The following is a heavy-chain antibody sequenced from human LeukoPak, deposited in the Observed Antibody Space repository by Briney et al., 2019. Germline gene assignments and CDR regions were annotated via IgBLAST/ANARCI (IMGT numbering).Heavy chain of an antibody. CDR3: ARVRLERRRIAFDI. CDR1: GGSFSGYY. D-gene: IGHD1-1*01. J-gene: IGHJ3*02. Sequence: PSGTLSLTCAVYGGSFSGYYWSWIRQPPGKGLEWIGEINHSGSTNYNPSLKSRVTISVDTSKNQFSLKLSSVTAADTAVYYCARVRLERRRIAFDIWGQGTMVTVSS. V-gene: IGHV4-34*01. CDR2: INHSGST.